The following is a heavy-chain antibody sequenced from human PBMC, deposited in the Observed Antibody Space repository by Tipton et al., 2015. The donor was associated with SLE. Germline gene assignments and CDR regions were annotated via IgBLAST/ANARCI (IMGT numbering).Heavy chain of an antibody. CDR1: GFTFSSYG. Sequence: SLRLSCAASGFTFSSYGMRWVRQAPGKGLEWVSAVSSSGDNTYYADSVKGRFTISRDNSKNTLFLQMNSLRAEDTAIYYCAKSSRTGGWYFDLWGRGTLATVSS. D-gene: IGHD2-8*02. J-gene: IGHJ2*01. CDR3: AKSSRTGGWYFDL. CDR2: VSSSGDNT. V-gene: IGHV3-23*01.